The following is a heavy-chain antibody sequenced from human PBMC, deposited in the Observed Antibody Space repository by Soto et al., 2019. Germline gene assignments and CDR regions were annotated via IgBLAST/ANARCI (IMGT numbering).Heavy chain of an antibody. V-gene: IGHV1-69*06. D-gene: IGHD2-21*02. CDR1: GGTFSSYA. CDR2: IIPIFGTA. J-gene: IGHJ5*02. CDR3: ARDFPNLAIGGDLSWFDP. Sequence: SVKVSCKASGGTFSSYAISWLRQAPGQVLEWMGGIIPIFGTANYEQKFQGRVTITADKSTSTAYLELSSLRSEDTAVYYCARDFPNLAIGGDLSWFDPWGQGTLVTVSS.